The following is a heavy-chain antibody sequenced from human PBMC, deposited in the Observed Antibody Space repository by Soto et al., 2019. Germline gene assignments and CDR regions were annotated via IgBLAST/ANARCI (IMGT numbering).Heavy chain of an antibody. CDR3: ARLNPRSDYSNYDGDY. Sequence: SETLSLTCTVSGGSVSSGCCYWGWIRQPPGKGLEWIGSIYHDGSTYYNPSLNSRVTISADMSKNQFSLKLRSVTAADTAVYYCARLNPRSDYSNYDGDYWGQGTLVT. D-gene: IGHD4-4*01. V-gene: IGHV4-39*01. CDR1: GGSVSSGCCY. J-gene: IGHJ4*02. CDR2: IYHDGST.